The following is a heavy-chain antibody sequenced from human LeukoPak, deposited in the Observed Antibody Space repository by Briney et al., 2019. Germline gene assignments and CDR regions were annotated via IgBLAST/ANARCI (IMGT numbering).Heavy chain of an antibody. Sequence: SVKVSRKASGGTFSSYAISWVRQAPGQGLEWMGGIIPIFGTANYAQKFQGRVTITTDESTSTAYMELSSLRSEDTAVYYCAKAYYDSSGYYPTPEYWGQGTLVTVSS. CDR2: IIPIFGTA. V-gene: IGHV1-69*05. CDR3: AKAYYDSSGYYPTPEY. CDR1: GGTFSSYA. J-gene: IGHJ4*02. D-gene: IGHD3-22*01.